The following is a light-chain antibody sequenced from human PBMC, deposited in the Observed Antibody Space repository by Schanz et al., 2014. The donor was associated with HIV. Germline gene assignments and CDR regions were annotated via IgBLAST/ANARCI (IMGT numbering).Light chain of an antibody. V-gene: IGLV1-40*01. Sequence: QSVLTQPPSVSGAPGQRITISCAGSSSNIGAGYDVHWYQRLPGTAPKRLIYGNTNRPSGVPDRFSGSRSGTSASLAITGLQAGDEADYYCGAWDSGRRAVVFGGGTKVTVL. CDR3: GAWDSGRRAVV. CDR1: SSNIGAGYD. CDR2: GNT. J-gene: IGLJ2*01.